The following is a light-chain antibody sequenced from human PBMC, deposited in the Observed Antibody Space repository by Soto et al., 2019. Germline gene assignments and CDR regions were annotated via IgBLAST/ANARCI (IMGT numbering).Light chain of an antibody. CDR3: VSFTSSTTYV. Sequence: QSALTQPASVSGSPGQSITVSCTGSSSDFGDDKYVSWYQQQPGKGPNLLIYGVNSRPSGISNRFSGSKSGSTASLIISRLQTEDEADYYCVSFTSSTTYVFGSGTKLTVL. CDR1: SSDFGDDKY. CDR2: GVN. V-gene: IGLV2-14*01. J-gene: IGLJ1*01.